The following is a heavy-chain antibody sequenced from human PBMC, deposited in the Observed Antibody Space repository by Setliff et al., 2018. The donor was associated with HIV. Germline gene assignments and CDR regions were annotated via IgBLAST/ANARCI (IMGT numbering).Heavy chain of an antibody. Sequence: GASVKVSCKSSGYTFTDYSMHWVRQAPGQGLEWMGWISPDNGNRRILRRFQGRVTMTRDTSINTAYLELSGLTSDDTAVYYCARQLSNSFDYWGQGTLVTVSS. V-gene: IGHV1-2*02. CDR1: GYTFTDYS. CDR2: ISPDNGNR. D-gene: IGHD1-1*01. CDR3: ARQLSNSFDY. J-gene: IGHJ4*02.